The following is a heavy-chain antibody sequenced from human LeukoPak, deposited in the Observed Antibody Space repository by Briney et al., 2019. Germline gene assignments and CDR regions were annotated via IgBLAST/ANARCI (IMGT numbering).Heavy chain of an antibody. CDR1: GYTFTSYY. D-gene: IGHD6-13*01. Sequence: ASVKVSCKASGYTFTSYYIHWVRQAPGQGLEWMGIINPSGGSTNYAQKFQGRVTMTRDTSTGTVYMELSSLRSEDTAVYYCARGPSYTSSWLDYWGQGTPVTVSS. CDR3: ARGPSYTSSWLDY. CDR2: INPSGGST. J-gene: IGHJ4*02. V-gene: IGHV1-46*01.